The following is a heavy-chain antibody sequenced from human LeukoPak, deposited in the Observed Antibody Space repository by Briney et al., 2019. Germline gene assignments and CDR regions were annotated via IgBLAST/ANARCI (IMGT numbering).Heavy chain of an antibody. CDR3: ARDPDGDYDFDY. V-gene: IGHV3-48*01. CDR1: GFSISDYG. Sequence: PGGSLRLSCAISGFSISDYGVNWVRRAPGKGLEWLSHSNSNGGVIPYADSVKGRFTISRDTAKNSLYLQMNSLRVEDTAIYYCARDPDGDYDFDYWGQGTLVTVSS. CDR2: SNSNGGVI. D-gene: IGHD4-17*01. J-gene: IGHJ4*02.